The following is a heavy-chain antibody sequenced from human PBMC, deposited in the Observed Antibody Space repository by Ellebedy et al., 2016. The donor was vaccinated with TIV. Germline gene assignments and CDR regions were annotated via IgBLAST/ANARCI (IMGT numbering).Heavy chain of an antibody. J-gene: IGHJ4*02. Sequence: PSETLSLTCAASRVTFRSYWMHWVRQAPGEGLVWVARINNDGSSTNYADSVKGRFTISRDNAESILYLQMNSLRVEDTAMYYCAGDLDVWGQGILVTVSS. CDR2: INNDGSST. CDR1: RVTFRSYW. CDR3: AGDLDV. D-gene: IGHD3-3*01. V-gene: IGHV3-74*01.